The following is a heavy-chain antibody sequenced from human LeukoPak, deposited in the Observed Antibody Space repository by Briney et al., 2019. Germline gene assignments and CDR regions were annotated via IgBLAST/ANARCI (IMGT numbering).Heavy chain of an antibody. Sequence: PSETLSLTCAVYGGSFSGYYWSWIRQPPGKGLEWIGEINHSGSTNYNPSLKSRVTISVDTSKNQFSLKLSSVTAADTAVYYCARDAGSSTSQPHNWFDPWGQGTLVTVS. CDR1: GGSFSGYY. J-gene: IGHJ5*02. D-gene: IGHD2-2*01. V-gene: IGHV4-34*01. CDR2: INHSGST. CDR3: ARDAGSSTSQPHNWFDP.